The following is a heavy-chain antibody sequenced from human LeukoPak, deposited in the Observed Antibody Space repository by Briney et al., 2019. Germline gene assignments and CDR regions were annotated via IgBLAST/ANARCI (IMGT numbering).Heavy chain of an antibody. V-gene: IGHV4-59*11. CDR1: GGSISGHY. D-gene: IGHD6-19*01. Sequence: SETLSLTCSVSGGSISGHYWSWIRQPPGKGLEWIGYIYYSGTTSYKPSLRSRVTISVDTSKNQFSLKLSSVTAADTAVYYCARVGRYSSGWFSEERKAPGAFDTWGQGTMVTVSS. J-gene: IGHJ3*02. CDR3: ARVGRYSSGWFSEERKAPGAFDT. CDR2: IYYSGTT.